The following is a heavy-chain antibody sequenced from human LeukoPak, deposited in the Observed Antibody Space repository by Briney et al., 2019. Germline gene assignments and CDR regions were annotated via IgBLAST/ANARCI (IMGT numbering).Heavy chain of an antibody. CDR1: GFTFSSYS. D-gene: IGHD1-26*01. CDR3: ARAGLVGALDY. V-gene: IGHV3-21*01. CDR2: ISSSSSYI. J-gene: IGHJ4*02. Sequence: GGSLRLSCAASGFTFSSYSMNWVHQAPGKGLEWVSSISSSSSYIYYADSVKGRFTISRDNAKNSLYLQMNSLRAEDTAVYYCARAGLVGALDYWGQGTLVTVSS.